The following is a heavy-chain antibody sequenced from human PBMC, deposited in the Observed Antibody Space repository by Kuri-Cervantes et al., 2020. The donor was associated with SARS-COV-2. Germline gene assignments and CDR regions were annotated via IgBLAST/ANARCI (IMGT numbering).Heavy chain of an antibody. Sequence: SGPTLVQPTQTLTLTCSFSGFSLNTERMRVSWIRQPPGKALEWLARIEWDDSKFYTPSLRSRLTISKDTSRNLVFLTMTDMDPEDTATYYCARTSYSRTYYFDYWGQGTLVTVSS. V-gene: IGHV2-70*04. D-gene: IGHD6-13*01. CDR2: IEWDDSK. CDR3: ARTSYSRTYYFDY. CDR1: GFSLNTERMR. J-gene: IGHJ4*02.